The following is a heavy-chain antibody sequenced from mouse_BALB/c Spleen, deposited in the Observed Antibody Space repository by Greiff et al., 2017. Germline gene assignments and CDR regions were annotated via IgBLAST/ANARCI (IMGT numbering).Heavy chain of an antibody. Sequence: QVQLKESGPGLVAPSQSLSITCTVSGFSLTSYDISRLRQPPGKGLEWLGVIWTGGGTNYNSAFMSRLSISKDNSKSQVFLKMNSLQTDDTAIYYCVRDPDGKGAMDDWGQGTSDTVSS. CDR2: IWTGGGT. D-gene: IGHD2-3*01. J-gene: IGHJ4*01. V-gene: IGHV2-9-2*01. CDR3: VRDPDGKGAMDD. CDR1: GFSLTSYD.